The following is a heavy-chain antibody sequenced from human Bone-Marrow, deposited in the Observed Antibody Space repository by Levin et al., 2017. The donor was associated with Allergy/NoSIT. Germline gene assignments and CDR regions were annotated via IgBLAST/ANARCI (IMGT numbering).Heavy chain of an antibody. D-gene: IGHD3-22*01. CDR3: AGYDTSAYHSPFDY. V-gene: IGHV3-23*01. J-gene: IGHJ4*02. CDR2: ISGSGGNT. Sequence: SCAASGFIFSNYAMNWVRQAPGKWLEWVSQISGSGGNTHYADSVKGRFTFSRDNSKNTLYLQMNSLRAEDTAVYYCAGYDTSAYHSPFDYWGQGTLVTVSS. CDR1: GFIFSNYA.